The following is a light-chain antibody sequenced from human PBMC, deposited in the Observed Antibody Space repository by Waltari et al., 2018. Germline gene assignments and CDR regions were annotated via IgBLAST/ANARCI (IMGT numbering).Light chain of an antibody. Sequence: DIQMTQSPSSVSASVGDRVTITCRASQGISTWLAWFQQKPGKVPRLLIFAASSLQSGVPSRFSGSGSGTDFTLTISSLQPEDVATYYCQQANNFPITFGGGTKVEIK. J-gene: IGKJ4*01. CDR1: QGISTW. CDR2: AAS. V-gene: IGKV1-12*01. CDR3: QQANNFPIT.